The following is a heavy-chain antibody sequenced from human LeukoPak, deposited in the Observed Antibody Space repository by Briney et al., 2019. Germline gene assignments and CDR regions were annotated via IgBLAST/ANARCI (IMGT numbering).Heavy chain of an antibody. CDR1: AFTFSSYW. D-gene: IGHD1-26*01. CDR3: AREGGSYSNYFDY. J-gene: IGHJ4*02. Sequence: PGGSLRLSCAASAFTFSSYWMHWVRQAPGKGLVWVSRIYSDGISTSYADSVKGRFTISRDNAKNTLYLQMNSLKAEDTAIYYCAREGGSYSNYFDYWGQGTLVTVSS. V-gene: IGHV3-74*01. CDR2: IYSDGIST.